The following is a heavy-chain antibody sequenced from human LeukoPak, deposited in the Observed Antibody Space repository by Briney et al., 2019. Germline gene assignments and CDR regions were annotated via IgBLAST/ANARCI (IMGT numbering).Heavy chain of an antibody. D-gene: IGHD3-16*01. CDR2: INHSGST. CDR1: GESFSGYY. CDR3: ATSGGTLGPTNYFAY. Sequence: SETLSLACAVYGESFSGYYWSWIRQPPGKGLEWIGEINHSGSTNYNPSLKSRVTISVDTSKNQFSLKLSSVTAADMAVYYCATSGGTLGPTNYFAYWGQGTLVTVSS. V-gene: IGHV4-34*01. J-gene: IGHJ4*02.